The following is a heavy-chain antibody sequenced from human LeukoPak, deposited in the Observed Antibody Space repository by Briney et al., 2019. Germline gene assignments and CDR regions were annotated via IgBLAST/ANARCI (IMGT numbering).Heavy chain of an antibody. V-gene: IGHV3-9*01. D-gene: IGHD2-15*01. Sequence: PGGSLRLSCAASGFTFDDYAMHWVRQAPGKGLEWVSGISWNSGSIGYADSVKGRFTISRDNAKNSLYLQMNSLRAEDTALYYCAKDIGMGYFYYYGMDVWGQGTTVTDSS. CDR2: ISWNSGSI. J-gene: IGHJ6*02. CDR3: AKDIGMGYFYYYGMDV. CDR1: GFTFDDYA.